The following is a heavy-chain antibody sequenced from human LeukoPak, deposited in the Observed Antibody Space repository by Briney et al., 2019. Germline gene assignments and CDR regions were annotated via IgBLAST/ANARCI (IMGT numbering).Heavy chain of an antibody. CDR1: GGSISSTGYY. CDR3: ARHLLGYCSGGNCYYFDF. V-gene: IGHV4-39*01. J-gene: IGHJ4*02. CDR2: IYYSGSA. Sequence: SETLSLTCTVSGGSISSTGYYWGWIRQPPGKGLEWIGSIYYSGSAYYNPSLKSRVTISVDTSKNQFSLKLSSVTAADTAVYYCARHLLGYCSGGNCYYFDFWGQGTLVTVSS. D-gene: IGHD2-15*01.